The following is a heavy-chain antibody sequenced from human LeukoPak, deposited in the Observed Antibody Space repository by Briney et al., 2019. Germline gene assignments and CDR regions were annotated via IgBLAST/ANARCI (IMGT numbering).Heavy chain of an antibody. Sequence: ASVRVSCKASGYTFTSYYMHWVRQAPGQGLEWMGIINPSGGSTSYAQKFQGRVTMTRDMSTSTVYMELSSLRSEDTAVYYCATTDVEMATMFDYWGQGTLVTVSS. V-gene: IGHV1-46*01. CDR1: GYTFTSYY. J-gene: IGHJ4*02. CDR2: INPSGGST. CDR3: ATTDVEMATMFDY. D-gene: IGHD5-24*01.